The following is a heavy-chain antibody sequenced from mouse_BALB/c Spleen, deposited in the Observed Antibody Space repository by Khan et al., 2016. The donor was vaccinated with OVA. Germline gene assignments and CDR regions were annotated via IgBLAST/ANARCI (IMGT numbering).Heavy chain of an antibody. V-gene: IGHV9-3-1*01. CDR3: ARPPYFSYVMGY. D-gene: IGHD2-10*01. CDR1: GYTFTNYG. Sequence: QIQLVQSGPELKKPGETVKISCKASGYTFTNYGMNWVKQAPGRGLKWMGWINTYTGESTYADDFKGRFVFSLETSARTAYLQINNLKNEDTATYFCARPPYFSYVMGYWGQGTSVTVSS. CDR2: INTYTGES. J-gene: IGHJ4*01.